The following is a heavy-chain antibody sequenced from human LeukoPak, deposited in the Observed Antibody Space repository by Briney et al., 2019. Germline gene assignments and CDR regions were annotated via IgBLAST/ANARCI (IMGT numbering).Heavy chain of an antibody. V-gene: IGHV5-51*01. CDR2: VYPADAHT. CDR1: GYTCNTYR. CDR3: ARLSGGSWANTEYFPD. D-gene: IGHD7-27*01. Sequence: GESLAISCKASGYTCNTYRTGWVRQNRGKCLECMAIVYPADAHTRYSPSFQGHFTISADKTVTTAYLQWSSLEASDTAVYYCARLSGGSWANTEYFPDWGQGTLVIVSS. J-gene: IGHJ1*01.